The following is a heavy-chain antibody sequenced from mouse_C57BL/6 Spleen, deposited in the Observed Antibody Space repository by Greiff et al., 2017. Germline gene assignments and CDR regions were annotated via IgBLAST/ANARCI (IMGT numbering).Heavy chain of an antibody. CDR1: GFSLSTSGMG. CDR2: IYWDDDK. J-gene: IGHJ3*01. CDR3: AGTRGACFAD. V-gene: IGHV8-12*01. Sequence: QVTLKESGPGILQSSPTLSLTCSFSGFSLSTSGMGVSWLRQPSGKGLEWLAHIYWDDDKRYNPSLKSRLTISKDTSRNQVFLKITSVDTADTATYYCAGTRGACFADWGQGTLVTVSA.